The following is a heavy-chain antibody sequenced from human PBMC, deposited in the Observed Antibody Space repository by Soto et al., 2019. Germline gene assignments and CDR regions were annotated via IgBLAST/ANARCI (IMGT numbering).Heavy chain of an antibody. CDR1: GYTFSNFG. CDR2: MNPNSGNT. CDR3: ARGVFSGHV. Sequence: GASVKVSCKASGYTFSNFGISWVRQATGQGLEWMGWMNPNSGNTGYAQKFQGRVTMTRNTSISTAYMELSSLRSEDTAVYYCARGVFSGHVWGQGTTVTVSS. J-gene: IGHJ6*02. V-gene: IGHV1-8*02.